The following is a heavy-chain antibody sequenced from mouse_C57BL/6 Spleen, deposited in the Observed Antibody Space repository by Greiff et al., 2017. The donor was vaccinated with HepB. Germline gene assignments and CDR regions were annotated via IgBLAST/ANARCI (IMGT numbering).Heavy chain of an antibody. J-gene: IGHJ2*01. CDR1: GYAFSSYW. CDR2: IYPGDGDT. V-gene: IGHV1-80*01. D-gene: IGHD1-1*01. CDR3: ARYYYGSSPYFDY. Sequence: VQLQQSGAELVKPGASVKISCKASGYAFSSYWMNWVKQRPGNGLEWIGQIYPGDGDTNYNGKFKGKATLTADKSSSTAYMQLSSLTSEDSAVYFCARYYYGSSPYFDYGGQGTTLTVSS.